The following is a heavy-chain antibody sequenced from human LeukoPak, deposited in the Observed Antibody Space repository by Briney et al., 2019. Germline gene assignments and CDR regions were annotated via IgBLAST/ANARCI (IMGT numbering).Heavy chain of an antibody. CDR2: IYHSGST. D-gene: IGHD3-22*01. Sequence: SETLSLTCAVSGYPISSGYYWGWIRQPPGKGLEWIGSIYHSGSTYYNPSLKSRVTISVDTSKNQFSLKLSSVTAADTAVYYCAREGYYDSSGLNWFDPWGQGTLVTVSS. V-gene: IGHV4-38-2*02. J-gene: IGHJ5*02. CDR3: AREGYYDSSGLNWFDP. CDR1: GYPISSGYY.